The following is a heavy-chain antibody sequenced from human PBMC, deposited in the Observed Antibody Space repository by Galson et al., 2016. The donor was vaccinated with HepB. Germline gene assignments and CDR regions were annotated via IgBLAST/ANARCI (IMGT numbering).Heavy chain of an antibody. CDR3: AKDALLLWGSPTDC. D-gene: IGHD3-16*01. CDR2: ISASGGDT. J-gene: IGHJ4*02. CDR1: GLSFNNYG. V-gene: IGHV3-23*01. Sequence: SLRLSCAASGLSFNNYGMSWVRQTSGKRLEWVSGISASGGDTRYADSVKGRFTISRDDPKNTLYLQMNSLRAEDTAVYYCAKDALLLWGSPTDCWGQGTLVTVSS.